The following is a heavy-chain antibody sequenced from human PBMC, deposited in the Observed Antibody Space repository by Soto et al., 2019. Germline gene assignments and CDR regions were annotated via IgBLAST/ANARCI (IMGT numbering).Heavy chain of an antibody. CDR3: ARGGYYYDTRDAFDI. CDR1: GFTFSSYE. Sequence: GGSLRLSCAASGFTFSSYEMNWVRQAPGKGLEWVSYISSSGSTIYYANSVKGRFTISRDNAKNSLYLQMNSLRAEDTAVYYCARGGYYYDTRDAFDIWGQGTMVTVSS. V-gene: IGHV3-48*03. J-gene: IGHJ3*02. CDR2: ISSSGSTI. D-gene: IGHD3-22*01.